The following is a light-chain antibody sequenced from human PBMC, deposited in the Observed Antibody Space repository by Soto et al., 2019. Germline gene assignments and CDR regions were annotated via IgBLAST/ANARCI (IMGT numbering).Light chain of an antibody. V-gene: IGKV3-15*01. J-gene: IGKJ3*01. CDR1: QSVSTK. CDR3: QQYKNWPHFT. Sequence: EIVMTQSPATLSVSPRERATLYCRASQSVSTKLAWYRHKPGQAPRIPIYGASSRATGIPARFRGSGSGKEFTLTINSLQSEDFAVYYWQQYKNWPHFTFGPGTPVDIK. CDR2: GAS.